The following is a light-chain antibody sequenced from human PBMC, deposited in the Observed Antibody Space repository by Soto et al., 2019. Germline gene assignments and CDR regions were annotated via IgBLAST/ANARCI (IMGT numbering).Light chain of an antibody. CDR2: DVS. CDR1: SSDVGGYKY. V-gene: IGLV2-14*03. J-gene: IGLJ2*01. Sequence: QSALTQPASVSGSPGQSITISCTGTSSDVGGYKYVSWYQQHPGKAPKLIIYDVSYRPSGFSNRFSGSKSGNTASLTISGLQAEDEADYYCSSYSSSRTLVFGGGTKLTVL. CDR3: SSYSSSRTLV.